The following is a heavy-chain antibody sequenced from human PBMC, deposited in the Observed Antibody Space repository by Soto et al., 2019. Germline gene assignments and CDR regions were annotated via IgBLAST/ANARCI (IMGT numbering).Heavy chain of an antibody. D-gene: IGHD3-10*01. CDR2: IKYDGSKK. CDR1: GFTFSSYG. V-gene: IGHV3-33*03. J-gene: IGHJ3*02. Sequence: GGSLRLSCAASGFTFSSYGMHWVRQAPGKGLEWVADIKYDGSKKYYTDSVKGRFTISRDNAKNTLYLQMNSLRAEDTAVYFCARAGKAVWFGELLYAFVIWGQGTMVTVSS. CDR3: ARAGKAVWFGELLYAFVI.